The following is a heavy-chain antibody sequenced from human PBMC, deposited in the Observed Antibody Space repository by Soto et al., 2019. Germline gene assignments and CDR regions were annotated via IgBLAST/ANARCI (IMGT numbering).Heavy chain of an antibody. Sequence: GGSLRLSCAASGFTFSSYGMHWVRQAPGKGLEWVAVISYDGSNKYYADSVKGRFTISRDNSKNTLYLQMNSLRAEDAAVYYCAKELWFGESPAYFDYWGQGTLVTVSS. J-gene: IGHJ4*02. D-gene: IGHD3-10*01. CDR1: GFTFSSYG. V-gene: IGHV3-30*18. CDR3: AKELWFGESPAYFDY. CDR2: ISYDGSNK.